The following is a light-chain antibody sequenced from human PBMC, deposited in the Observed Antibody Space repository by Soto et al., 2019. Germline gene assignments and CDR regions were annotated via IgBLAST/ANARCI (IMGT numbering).Light chain of an antibody. CDR3: AAWDDSLNAVV. V-gene: IGLV1-44*01. CDR1: SSNIGSNT. J-gene: IGLJ2*01. Sequence: QTVVTQPPSASGTPGQRVTISCSGSSSNIGSNTVNWYQQLPGTAPKLLIYSNNQRPSGVPDRFSGSKSGTSASLAISGLQSEDEADYYCAAWDDSLNAVVFSGGTKLTVL. CDR2: SNN.